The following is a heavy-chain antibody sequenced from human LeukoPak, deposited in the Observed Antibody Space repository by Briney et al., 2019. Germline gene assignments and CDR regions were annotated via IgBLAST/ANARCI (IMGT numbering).Heavy chain of an antibody. CDR3: ARGAVPYYYYYMDV. CDR2: INPNSGGT. D-gene: IGHD6-19*01. CDR1: RYTFTGYY. Sequence: ASVKVSCKASRYTFTGYYMHWVRQAPGQGLEWMGWINPNSGGTNYAQKFQGRVTMTRDTSISTAYMELSRLRSDDTAVYYCARGAVPYYYYYMDVWGKGTTVTVSS. V-gene: IGHV1-2*02. J-gene: IGHJ6*03.